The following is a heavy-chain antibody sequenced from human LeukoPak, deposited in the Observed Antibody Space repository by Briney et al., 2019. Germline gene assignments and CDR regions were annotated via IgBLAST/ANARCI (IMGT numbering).Heavy chain of an antibody. D-gene: IGHD6-13*01. V-gene: IGHV4-4*07. CDR2: IYTSGST. CDR3: ARGGRYMSASWYRSVYYYMDV. CDR1: GGSISSYY. Sequence: SETLYLTCTVSGGSISSYYWSWIRQPAGKGLEWIGRIYTSGSTNYNPSLKSRVTMSVDTSKNQFSLKLSSVTAADTAVYYCARGGRYMSASWYRSVYYYMDVWGKGTTVTVSS. J-gene: IGHJ6*03.